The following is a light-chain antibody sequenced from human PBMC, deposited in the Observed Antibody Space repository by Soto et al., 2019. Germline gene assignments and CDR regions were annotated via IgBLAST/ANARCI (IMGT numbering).Light chain of an antibody. CDR3: CSYVSSKTYV. CDR2: EVS. CDR1: SSDVGGYNY. Sequence: QSVLTQPPSASGSPGQSVTISCTGTSSDVGGYNYVSWYQQHPGKAPKLMIYEVSKRPSGVPDRFSGSKSDNTASLTISGLQAEDEADYYCCSYVSSKTYVFGTGTKVTV. J-gene: IGLJ1*01. V-gene: IGLV2-8*01.